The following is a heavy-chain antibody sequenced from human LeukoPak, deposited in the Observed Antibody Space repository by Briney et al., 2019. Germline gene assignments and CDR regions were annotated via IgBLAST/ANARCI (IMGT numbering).Heavy chain of an antibody. D-gene: IGHD3-10*01. CDR1: GGSVSSGSNY. Sequence: SETLSLTCTVSGGSVSSGSNYWSWIRQPPGKGLEWIVYIHYSGRTSHNPALKSRVTISVDTSKNQFSLKLSSVTAADTAVYYCARVLYGSGTYYFDYGGQGTLVTVS. CDR2: IHYSGRT. CDR3: ARVLYGSGTYYFDY. V-gene: IGHV4-61*01. J-gene: IGHJ4*02.